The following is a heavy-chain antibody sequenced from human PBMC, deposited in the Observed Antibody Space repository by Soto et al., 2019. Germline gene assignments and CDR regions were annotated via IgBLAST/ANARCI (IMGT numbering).Heavy chain of an antibody. Sequence: EVPLVESGGDLVKPGGSLTLSCAASGFIFNNAWFHWVRQPPGKGLELVGRVKNKGGATDYAASVNGRVTISRDEFKDTMDRLMSSLRADDSAIYWCAADLGPTYGSNNWFDPWGQGTLVTVSS. CDR3: AADLGPTYGSNNWFDP. CDR1: GFIFNNAW. D-gene: IGHD6-13*01. CDR2: VKNKGGAT. J-gene: IGHJ5*02. V-gene: IGHV3-15*07.